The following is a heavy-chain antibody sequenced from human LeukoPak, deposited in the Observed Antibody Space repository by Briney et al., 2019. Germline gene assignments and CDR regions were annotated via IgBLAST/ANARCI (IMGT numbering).Heavy chain of an antibody. D-gene: IGHD3-3*01. CDR2: IKQDESEK. V-gene: IGHV3-7*03. CDR1: GFTFSSYW. Sequence: PGGSLRLSCAASGFTFSSYWMYWVRQAPGKGLEWVASIKQDESEKYYGDSVKGRFTISRDNSKNSLYLQMTNLRTEDTALYYCAKGFSILASNHYFYYYGMDVWGQGTTVTVSS. CDR3: AKGFSILASNHYFYYYGMDV. J-gene: IGHJ6*02.